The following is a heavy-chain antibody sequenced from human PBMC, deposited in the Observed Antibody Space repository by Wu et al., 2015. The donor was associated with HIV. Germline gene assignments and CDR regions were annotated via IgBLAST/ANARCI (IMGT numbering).Heavy chain of an antibody. D-gene: IGHD5-12*01. CDR2: INPSGGST. CDR1: GYTFTSYG. CDR3: ASALSGYDYGAFDI. J-gene: IGHJ3*02. Sequence: QVQLVQSGAEVKKPGASVKVSCKASGYTFTSYGISWVRQAPGQGLEWMGIINPSGGSTSYAQKFQGRVTMTRDTSTSTVYMELSSLRSEDTAVYYCASALSGYDYGAFDIWGQGTMVTVSS. V-gene: IGHV1-46*01.